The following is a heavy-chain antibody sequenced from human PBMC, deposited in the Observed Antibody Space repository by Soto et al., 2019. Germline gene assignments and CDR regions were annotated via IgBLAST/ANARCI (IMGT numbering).Heavy chain of an antibody. CDR3: ARGETTVVTLARDPRYGMDV. J-gene: IGHJ6*02. CDR2: IIPIFGTA. CDR1: GGTFSSYA. Sequence: QVQLVQSGAEVKKPGSSVKVSCKASGGTFSSYAISWVRQAPGQGLEWMGGIIPIFGTANYAQKFQGRVTITADESTSTAYMELSSLRSEDTAVYYCARGETTVVTLARDPRYGMDVWGQGTTVTGSS. V-gene: IGHV1-69*01. D-gene: IGHD4-17*01.